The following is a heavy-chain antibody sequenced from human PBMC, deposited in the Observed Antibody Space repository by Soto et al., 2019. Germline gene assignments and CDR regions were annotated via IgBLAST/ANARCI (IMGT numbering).Heavy chain of an antibody. D-gene: IGHD5-18*01. CDR1: GGTFSSYA. Sequence: ASVKVSCKASGGTFSSYAISWVRQAPGQGLEWMGGIIPIFGTANYAQKFQGRVTITADESTSTAYMELSSLRSEDTAVYYCARGTAIVSNFDYWGQGTLVTVSS. V-gene: IGHV1-69*13. CDR3: ARGTAIVSNFDY. CDR2: IIPIFGTA. J-gene: IGHJ4*02.